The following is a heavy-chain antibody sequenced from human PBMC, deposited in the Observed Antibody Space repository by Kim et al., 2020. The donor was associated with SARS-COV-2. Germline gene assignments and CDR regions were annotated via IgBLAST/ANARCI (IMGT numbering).Heavy chain of an antibody. D-gene: IGHD6-13*01. V-gene: IGHV3-11*01. CDR1: GFTFSDYY. J-gene: IGHJ6*02. Sequence: GGSLRLSCAASGFTFSDYYMSWIRQAPGKGLEWVSYISSSGSTIYYADSVKGRFTISRDNAKNSLYLQMNSLRAEDTAVYYCARVRGAAGPFCYYYCGMDVWGQGTTVTVSS. CDR2: ISSSGSTI. CDR3: ARVRGAAGPFCYYYCGMDV.